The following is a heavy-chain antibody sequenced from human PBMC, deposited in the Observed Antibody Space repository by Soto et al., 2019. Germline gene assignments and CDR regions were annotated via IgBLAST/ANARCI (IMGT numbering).Heavy chain of an antibody. CDR2: IVPGDSDT. J-gene: IGHJ4*02. V-gene: IGHV5-51*01. CDR3: ARRGAGYNYDY. D-gene: IGHD5-12*01. Sequence: GESLKISCGASGYSFPGFWIGWVRQMPGKGLEWLGIIVPGDSDTRYSPSFQGQVTISVDKSISTAYLQWSRLKASDPGMYYGARRGAGYNYDYCRQGTMVTFSS. CDR1: GYSFPGFW.